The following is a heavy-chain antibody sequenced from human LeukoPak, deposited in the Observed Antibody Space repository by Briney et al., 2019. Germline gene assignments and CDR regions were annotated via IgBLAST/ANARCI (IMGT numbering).Heavy chain of an antibody. Sequence: PGGSLRLSCAASGFMFTGYSMIWVRQAPGKGLEWISYINAGSDYIYYADSVEGRFTISRDNAKNSVSLQMNSLRAEDTAVYYCARRGLGPSFDYWGQGTLVTVSS. CDR1: GFMFTGYS. V-gene: IGHV3-21*05. D-gene: IGHD3-10*01. J-gene: IGHJ4*02. CDR3: ARRGLGPSFDY. CDR2: INAGSDYI.